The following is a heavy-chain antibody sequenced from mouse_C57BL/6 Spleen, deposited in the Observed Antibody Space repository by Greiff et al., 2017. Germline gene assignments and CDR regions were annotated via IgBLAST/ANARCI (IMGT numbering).Heavy chain of an antibody. CDR1: GFNIKDYY. CDR2: IDPEDGDT. D-gene: IGHD3-2*01. Sequence: VQLKQSGAELVRPGASVKLSCTASGFNIKDYYMHWVKQRPEQGLEWIGRIDPEDGDTEYAPKFQGKATMTADTSSNTAYLQLSSLTSEDTAVYYCTTRQNSAWFAYWGQGTLVTVSA. CDR3: TTRQNSAWFAY. J-gene: IGHJ3*01. V-gene: IGHV14-1*01.